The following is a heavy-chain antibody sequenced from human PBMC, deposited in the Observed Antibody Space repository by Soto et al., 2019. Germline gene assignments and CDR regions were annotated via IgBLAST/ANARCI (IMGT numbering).Heavy chain of an antibody. J-gene: IGHJ4*02. CDR3: ARTGHSGSYDF. D-gene: IGHD3-22*01. Sequence: ASVKVSCKSSGDTFANYGIHWARQAPGQRLEWMGWINAGNGGTKYSENFQGRVTITRDTSASTVYLGLSSLSSEDTASYYCARTGHSGSYDFWGQGTLVTVSS. V-gene: IGHV1-3*01. CDR1: GDTFANYG. CDR2: INAGNGGT.